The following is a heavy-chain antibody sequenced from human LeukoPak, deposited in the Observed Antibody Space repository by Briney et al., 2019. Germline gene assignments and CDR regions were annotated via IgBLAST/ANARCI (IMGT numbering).Heavy chain of an antibody. D-gene: IGHD6-13*01. J-gene: IGHJ4*02. V-gene: IGHV1-2*02. Sequence: ASVKVSCKASGYTFTGYYMHWVRQAPGQGLEWMGWISPNSGGTNYAQKFQGRVTMTRDTSISTAYMELSRLRSDDAAVYYCARSYSSSWFGDYWGQGTLVTVSS. CDR2: ISPNSGGT. CDR3: ARSYSSSWFGDY. CDR1: GYTFTGYY.